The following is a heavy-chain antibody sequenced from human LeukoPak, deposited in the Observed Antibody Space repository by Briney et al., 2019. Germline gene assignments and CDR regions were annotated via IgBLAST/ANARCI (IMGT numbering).Heavy chain of an antibody. V-gene: IGHV3-23*01. CDR2: ISGSGGST. D-gene: IGHD5-12*01. CDR1: GFTFSSYA. CDR3: AKDGREWPRSLDY. Sequence: GGSLRLSCAASGFTFSSYAMSWVRQAPGKGLECVSGISGSGGSTYYADSVKGRFTISRDNSKNTLYLQMNSLRAEDTAVYYCAKDGREWPRSLDYWGQGTLVTVSS. J-gene: IGHJ4*02.